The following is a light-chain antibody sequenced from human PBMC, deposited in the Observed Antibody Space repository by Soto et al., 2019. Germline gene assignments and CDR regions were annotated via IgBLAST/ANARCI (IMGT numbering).Light chain of an antibody. Sequence: DIQMTKSPSTLSSSIGYKFTITCRASESIRTWLAWYQHKPGKAPKFLIYDASTLESGVPSRFSGSGSGTEFTLTISSLQADDYATFYCQQYHTDWTFGQGSKVDIK. CDR3: QQYHTDWT. V-gene: IGKV1-5*01. CDR1: ESIRTW. CDR2: DAS. J-gene: IGKJ1*01.